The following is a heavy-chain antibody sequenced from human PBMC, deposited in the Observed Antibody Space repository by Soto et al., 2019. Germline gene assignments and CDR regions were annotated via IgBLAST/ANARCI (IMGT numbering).Heavy chain of an antibody. J-gene: IGHJ5*02. Sequence: EVQLLESGGGLVQPGGSLRLSCAASGFTFSSYAMSWVRQAPGKGLEWVSAISGSGGSTYYADSVKGRFTISRDNSKNTLYLQMNSLRAEDTAVYYCAKSSMGKKYSSGWSDRDPRWFDPWGQGTLVTVSS. V-gene: IGHV3-23*01. CDR3: AKSSMGKKYSSGWSDRDPRWFDP. CDR1: GFTFSSYA. D-gene: IGHD6-19*01. CDR2: ISGSGGST.